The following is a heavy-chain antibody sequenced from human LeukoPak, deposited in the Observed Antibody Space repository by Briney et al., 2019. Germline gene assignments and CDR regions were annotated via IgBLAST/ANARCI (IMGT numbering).Heavy chain of an antibody. V-gene: IGHV4-59*12. J-gene: IGHJ4*02. CDR2: IYHSGST. CDR1: GGSISSYY. CDR3: ARTRLGYCSSTSCYVFDY. Sequence: SETLSLTCTVSGGSISSYYWSWIRQPPGKGLEWIGYIYHSGSTYYNPSLKSRVTISVDRSKNQFSLKLNSVTAADTAVYYCARTRLGYCSSTSCYVFDYWGQGTLVIVSS. D-gene: IGHD2-2*01.